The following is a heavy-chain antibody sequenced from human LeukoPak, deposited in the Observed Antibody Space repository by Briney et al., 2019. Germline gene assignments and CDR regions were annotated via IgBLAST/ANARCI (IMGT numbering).Heavy chain of an antibody. CDR3: AGDTYVDTAKVRGPAWFDP. V-gene: IGHV1-69*05. CDR2: IIPIFGTA. Sequence: SVKVSCKASGGTFSSYAISWVRQAPGQGLEWMGGIIPIFGTANYAQKFQGRVTITTDESTSTAYMELSSLRSEDTAVYYCAGDTYVDTAKVRGPAWFDPWGQGTLVTVSS. CDR1: GGTFSSYA. J-gene: IGHJ5*02. D-gene: IGHD5-18*01.